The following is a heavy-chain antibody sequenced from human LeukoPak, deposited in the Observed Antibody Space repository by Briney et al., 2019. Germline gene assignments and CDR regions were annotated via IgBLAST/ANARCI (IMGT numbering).Heavy chain of an antibody. V-gene: IGHV3-33*01. CDR1: GFTFSSYG. CDR2: IWYDGSNK. Sequence: GGSLRLSCAASGFTFSSYGMHWVRQAPGKGLEWVAVIWYDGSNKYYADSVKGRFTISRDNSKNTLYLQMNSLRAEDTAVYYCARMGLLITILASYYMDVWGKGTTVTVSS. J-gene: IGHJ6*03. CDR3: ARMGLLITILASYYMDV. D-gene: IGHD3-3*01.